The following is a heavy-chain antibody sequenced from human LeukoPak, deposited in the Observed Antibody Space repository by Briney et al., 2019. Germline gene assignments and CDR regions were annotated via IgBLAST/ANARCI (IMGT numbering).Heavy chain of an antibody. Sequence: GGSLRLSCAASGFTFGDYTMHWFRQPPGRGLQWVSLITGDGGTTSYAGSVKGRFTISRDNSKNSLYLHINSLGNEDTALYYCAKGHFGAGHYWGQGTLVTVSS. V-gene: IGHV3-43*02. CDR2: ITGDGGTT. CDR1: GFTFGDYT. CDR3: AKGHFGAGHY. J-gene: IGHJ4*02. D-gene: IGHD3-3*01.